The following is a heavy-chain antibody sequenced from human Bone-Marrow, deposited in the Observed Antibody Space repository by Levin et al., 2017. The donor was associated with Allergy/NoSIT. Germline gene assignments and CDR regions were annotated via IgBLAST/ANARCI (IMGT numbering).Heavy chain of an antibody. CDR2: IYYTGNT. D-gene: IGHD3-3*01. CDR3: ARIIRFYDNFFSHRIDF. V-gene: IGHV4-30-4*01. CDR1: GGSINSGDYY. J-gene: IGHJ4*02. Sequence: SETLSLTCTVSGGSINSGDYYWTWIRQPPGKGLQWIGYIYYTGNTFYNPSLKSRLDISIETSKNQFSLKLTSVTAADTAVYYCARIIRFYDNFFSHRIDFWGLGTLVAVSS.